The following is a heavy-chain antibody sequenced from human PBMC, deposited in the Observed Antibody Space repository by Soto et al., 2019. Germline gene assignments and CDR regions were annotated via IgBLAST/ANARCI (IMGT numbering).Heavy chain of an antibody. V-gene: IGHV4-39*01. D-gene: IGHD6-19*01. CDR3: ARLEWLASFDY. CDR1: GGSISSSSYY. Sequence: SETLSLTCTVSGGSISSSSYYWGWIRQPPGKGLEWIGSIYYSGSTYYNPSLKSRVTISVDTSKNQFSLKLSSVTAADTAVYYCARLEWLASFDYWGQGTLVTGSS. CDR2: IYYSGST. J-gene: IGHJ4*02.